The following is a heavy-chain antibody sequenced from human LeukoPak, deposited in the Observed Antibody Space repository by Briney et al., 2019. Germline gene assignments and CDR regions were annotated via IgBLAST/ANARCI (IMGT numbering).Heavy chain of an antibody. CDR3: ARDGPDYDFWSGYRWFDP. D-gene: IGHD3-3*01. J-gene: IGHJ5*02. V-gene: IGHV1-69*13. Sequence: SVKVSCKASGGTFSSYAISWVRQAPGQGLEWMGGIIPIFGTANYAQKFQGRVTITADESTSTAYMELSSLRSEDTAVYYCARDGPDYDFWSGYRWFDPWGQGTLVTVSS. CDR2: IIPIFGTA. CDR1: GGTFSSYA.